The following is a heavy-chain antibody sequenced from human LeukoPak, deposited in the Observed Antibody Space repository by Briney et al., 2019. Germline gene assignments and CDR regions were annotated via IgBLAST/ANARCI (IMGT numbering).Heavy chain of an antibody. J-gene: IGHJ4*02. CDR3: AKGGGGVAAAGIDY. D-gene: IGHD6-13*01. CDR1: GGSFSGYY. CDR2: INHSGST. Sequence: PSETLSLTCAVYGGSFSGYYWSWIRQPPGKGLEWIGEINHSGSTNYNPSLKSRVTISVVTSKNQFSLKLSSVTAADTAVYYCAKGGGGVAAAGIDYWGQGTLVTVSS. V-gene: IGHV4-34*01.